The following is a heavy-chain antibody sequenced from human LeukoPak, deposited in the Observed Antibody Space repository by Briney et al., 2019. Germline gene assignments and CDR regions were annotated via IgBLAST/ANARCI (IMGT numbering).Heavy chain of an antibody. Sequence: SETLSLTCTVSGGSISSGGYSWSWIRQPPGTGLEWIGYIYYSGSTYYNPSLKSRVTISVDTSKNQFSLKLSSVTAADTAVYYCARGVAHYDYVWGSYRYDVNWFDPWGQGTLVTVSS. J-gene: IGHJ5*02. CDR1: GGSISSGGYS. V-gene: IGHV4-30-4*07. D-gene: IGHD3-16*02. CDR2: IYYSGST. CDR3: ARGVAHYDYVWGSYRYDVNWFDP.